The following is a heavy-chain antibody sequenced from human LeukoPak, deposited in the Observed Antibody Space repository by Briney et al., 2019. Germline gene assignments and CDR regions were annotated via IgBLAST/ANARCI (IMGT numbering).Heavy chain of an antibody. CDR1: GGSISSRGYY. J-gene: IGHJ3*02. V-gene: IGHV4-39*01. Sequence: SETLSLTCSVSGGSISSRGYYWGWIRQPPGKGLEWIGSIYYSGITYYNPSLKSRVTISVDTSKNQFSLKVRSVTAADTAVYYCARLDIVVVPATAFDIWGQGTMITVPS. D-gene: IGHD2-2*03. CDR3: ARLDIVVVPATAFDI. CDR2: IYYSGIT.